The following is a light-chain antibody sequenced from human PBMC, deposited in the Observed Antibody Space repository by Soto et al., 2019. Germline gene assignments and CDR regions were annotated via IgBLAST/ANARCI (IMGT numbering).Light chain of an antibody. CDR1: SSDVGSYNL. CDR2: EVT. V-gene: IGLV2-23*02. Sequence: QSALTQPASVSGSPGQSITISCTGTSSDVGSYNLVSWYQQHPGKAPKLMIYEVTKRPSGVSDRFSGSKPGNTASLTISGLQAEDEADYYCCSYAGGVLFGGGTKLTVL. CDR3: CSYAGGVL. J-gene: IGLJ2*01.